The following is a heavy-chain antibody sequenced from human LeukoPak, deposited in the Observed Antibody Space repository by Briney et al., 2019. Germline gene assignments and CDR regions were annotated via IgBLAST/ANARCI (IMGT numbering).Heavy chain of an antibody. CDR2: ISGSGGST. CDR3: VEGGDSSSSGDF. V-gene: IGHV3-23*01. D-gene: IGHD6-6*01. CDR1: GFTFSSYA. J-gene: IGHJ4*02. Sequence: GGSLRLSCAASGFTFSSYAMSWVRQAPGKGLEWVSTISGSGGSTYYADSVKGRFTISRDNSKNTLSLQMNSLRAEDTATYYCVEGGDSSSSGDFWGQGTLVTVSP.